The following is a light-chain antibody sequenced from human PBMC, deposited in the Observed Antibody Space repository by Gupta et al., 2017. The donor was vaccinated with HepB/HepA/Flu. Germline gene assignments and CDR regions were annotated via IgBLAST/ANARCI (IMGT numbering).Light chain of an antibody. CDR2: ETS. J-gene: IGKJ1*01. V-gene: IGKV3-20*01. CDR3: QQHVTLPWT. Sequence: YGSASQSVSSMYLAWYQQRPGQAPRLLIFETSTRATGIPDRFSGSGSGTDFTLTISRLETEDFAVYYCQQHVTLPWTFGQGTKVEIK. CDR1: QSVSSMY.